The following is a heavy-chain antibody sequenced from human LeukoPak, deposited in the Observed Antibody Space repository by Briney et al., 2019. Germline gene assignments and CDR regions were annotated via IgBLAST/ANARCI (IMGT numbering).Heavy chain of an antibody. Sequence: QPGGSLRLSCAASGFTFSGSAMHWVRQASGKGLEWVGRIRSKANSYATAYAASVKGRFTISRDDSKNTAYLQMNSLKTEDTAVYYCTTTGDRFQDFDYWGQGTLVTVSS. CDR1: GFTFSGSA. V-gene: IGHV3-73*01. J-gene: IGHJ4*02. CDR3: TTTGDRFQDFDY. D-gene: IGHD1-1*01. CDR2: IRSKANSYAT.